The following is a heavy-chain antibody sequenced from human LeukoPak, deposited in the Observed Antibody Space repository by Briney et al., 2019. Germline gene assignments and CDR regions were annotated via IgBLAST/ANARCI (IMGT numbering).Heavy chain of an antibody. CDR1: GASVSSGSYH. J-gene: IGHJ4*02. Sequence: SETLSLTCTASGASVSSGSYHWSWLRQPPGKGREWIGYIYYTGSTNYNPSLKSRVTISVDTSKNQFSLKLSSVTAADTAVYYCAREVSSTSTCIDYWGQGTLVSVSS. V-gene: IGHV4-61*01. CDR3: AREVSSTSTCIDY. D-gene: IGHD6-13*01. CDR2: IYYTGST.